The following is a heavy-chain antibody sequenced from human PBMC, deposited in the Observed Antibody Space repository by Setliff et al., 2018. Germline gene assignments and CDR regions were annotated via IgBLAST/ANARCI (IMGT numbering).Heavy chain of an antibody. CDR2: INHRGFT. CDR1: GESFDNHY. V-gene: IGHV4-34*01. J-gene: IGHJ6*03. D-gene: IGHD3-3*01. CDR3: ARMSGFQYMDV. Sequence: SETLSLTCAVYGESFDNHYWTWIRQPPGERLEWIGEINHRGFTDYKPSLKSRLTMSVDTSRNQFSLSLSSVTAADTAVYYCARMSGFQYMDVWGKGTTVTVSS.